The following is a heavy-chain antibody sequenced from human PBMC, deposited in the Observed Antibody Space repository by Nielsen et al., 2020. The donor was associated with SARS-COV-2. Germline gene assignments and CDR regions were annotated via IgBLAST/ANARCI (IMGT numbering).Heavy chain of an antibody. V-gene: IGHV3-30-3*01. J-gene: IGHJ4*02. CDR1: GFTFSSYA. Sequence: GGSLRPSCPPSGFTFSSYAMHWVRQAPGKGLEWVAVISYDGSNKYYADSVEGRFTISRDNSKNTLYLQMNSLRAEDTAVYYCARDGSGSYYYPYFDYWGQGTLVTVSS. CDR3: ARDGSGSYYYPYFDY. D-gene: IGHD3-10*01. CDR2: ISYDGSNK.